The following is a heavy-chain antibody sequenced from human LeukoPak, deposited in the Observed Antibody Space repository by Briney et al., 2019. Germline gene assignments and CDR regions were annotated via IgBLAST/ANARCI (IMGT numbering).Heavy chain of an antibody. Sequence: GGSLRLSCVASGFTFTTYWMHWVRQAPGKGLVWVSRINGDGSNSNYADSVMGRFTISRDNARNTLYLQMNGLRAEDTALYYCARTSPTSHFDFWGQGTLVTVSS. CDR3: ARTSPTSHFDF. D-gene: IGHD3-16*01. CDR1: GFTFTTYW. J-gene: IGHJ4*02. V-gene: IGHV3-74*01. CDR2: INGDGSNS.